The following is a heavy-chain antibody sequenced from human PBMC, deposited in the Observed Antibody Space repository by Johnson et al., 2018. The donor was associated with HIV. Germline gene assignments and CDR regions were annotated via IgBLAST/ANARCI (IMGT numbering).Heavy chain of an antibody. D-gene: IGHD3-22*01. J-gene: IGHJ3*02. CDR3: ARDAPNFFHSSGVRDDAFDI. V-gene: IGHV3-13*01. Sequence: VQLVESGGGLKQPGGSLRLSCAASGFTFSSYDMHWVRQATGKGLEWVSTIGTAGDTYYPGSVKGRFTVSREDAKNSLYLQMNSLRAEDTAVYYCARDAPNFFHSSGVRDDAFDIWGPGTMVTVSS. CDR1: GFTFSSYD. CDR2: IGTAGDT.